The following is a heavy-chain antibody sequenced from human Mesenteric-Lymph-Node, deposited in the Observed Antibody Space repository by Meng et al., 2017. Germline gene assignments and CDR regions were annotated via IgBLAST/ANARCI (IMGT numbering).Heavy chain of an antibody. Sequence: SLKISCAASGFTFDDYAMHWVRQAPGKGLEWVSGISWNSGSIGYADSVKGRFTISRDNAKNSLYLQMNSLRAEDTALYYCAKDNIAVAGTGFRGDFDYWGQGTLVTVSS. CDR3: AKDNIAVAGTGFRGDFDY. CDR1: GFTFDDYA. CDR2: ISWNSGSI. J-gene: IGHJ4*02. D-gene: IGHD6-19*01. V-gene: IGHV3-9*01.